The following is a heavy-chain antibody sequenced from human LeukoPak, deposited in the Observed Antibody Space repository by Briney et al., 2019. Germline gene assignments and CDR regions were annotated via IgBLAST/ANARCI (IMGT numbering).Heavy chain of an antibody. CDR3: ARDADPMIVVSYFDY. D-gene: IGHD3-22*01. CDR2: ISYDGSNK. V-gene: IGHV3-30*04. CDR1: GFTFSSYA. Sequence: GGSLRLSCAASGFTFSSYAMHWVRQAPGKGLEWAAVISYDGSNKYYADSVKGRFTLSRDNSKNTLYLQMNSLRAEDTAVYYCARDADPMIVVSYFDYWGQGTLVTVSS. J-gene: IGHJ4*02.